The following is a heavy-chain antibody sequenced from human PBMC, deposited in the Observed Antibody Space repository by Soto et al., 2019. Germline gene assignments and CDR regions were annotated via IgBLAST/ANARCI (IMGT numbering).Heavy chain of an antibody. D-gene: IGHD3-3*01. J-gene: IGHJ6*02. Sequence: ASVKVSCKASGYTFTSYGISWVRQAPGQGLEWMGWISAYNGNTNYAQKLQGRVTMTTDTSTSTAYMELRSLRSDDTAVYYCARAEGFFRFLEWFNSDYYCGMDVWGQGTTVTVSS. V-gene: IGHV1-18*04. CDR1: GYTFTSYG. CDR2: ISAYNGNT. CDR3: ARAEGFFRFLEWFNSDYYCGMDV.